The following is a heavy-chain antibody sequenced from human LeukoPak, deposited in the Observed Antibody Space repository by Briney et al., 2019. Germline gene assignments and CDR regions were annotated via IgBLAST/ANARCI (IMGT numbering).Heavy chain of an antibody. CDR1: GGSISSYY. Sequence: SETLSLTCTVSGGSISSYYWSWIRQPPGKGLEWIGEINHSGSTNYNPSLKSRVTISVDTSKNQFSLKLSSVTAADTAVYYCARERGYSYALGNWFDPWGQGTLVTVSS. V-gene: IGHV4-34*01. CDR3: ARERGYSYALGNWFDP. D-gene: IGHD5-18*01. J-gene: IGHJ5*02. CDR2: INHSGST.